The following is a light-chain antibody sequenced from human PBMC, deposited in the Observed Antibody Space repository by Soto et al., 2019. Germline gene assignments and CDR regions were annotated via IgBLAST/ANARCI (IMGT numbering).Light chain of an antibody. CDR3: QQYNSYSPPWT. Sequence: DIQMTQSPSTLPASVGDRVTITCRASQSINSWLAWYQQKPGKAPKLLIYKASSLESGVPSRFSGSGSGTEFTLTISSLQPDDFATYYCQQYNSYSPPWTFGQGTKVEIK. V-gene: IGKV1-5*03. CDR1: QSINSW. J-gene: IGKJ1*01. CDR2: KAS.